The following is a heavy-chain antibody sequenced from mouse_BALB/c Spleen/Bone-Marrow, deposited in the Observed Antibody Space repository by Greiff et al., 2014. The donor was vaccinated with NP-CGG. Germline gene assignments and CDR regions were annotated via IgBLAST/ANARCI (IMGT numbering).Heavy chain of an antibody. V-gene: IGHV5-9-4*01. J-gene: IGHJ3*01. CDR3: ARDGYGNSD. CDR2: ISSGGSYT. Sequence: EVNVVESGGGLVKPGGSLKLSCAASGFTFSTYAMSWVRQSPEKRLEWVAEISSGGSYTYYPDTVTGRFTISRDNAKNTLYLEMSSLRSEDTAMYYCARDGYGNSDWGQGTLVTVSA. CDR1: GFTFSTYA. D-gene: IGHD1-1*01.